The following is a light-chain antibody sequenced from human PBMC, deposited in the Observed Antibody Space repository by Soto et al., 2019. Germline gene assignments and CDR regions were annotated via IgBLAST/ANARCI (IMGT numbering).Light chain of an antibody. Sequence: VMTQSPLSLPVTPGEPASISCRSSQSLLHVNGYNYLDWYLQKPGQSPQLLIYLGSNRASGVTDRFSGSGSGTDFTLKISRVEAEDVGVYYCMQALQTPLTFGPGTKVDIK. CDR2: LGS. CDR3: MQALQTPLT. V-gene: IGKV2-28*01. J-gene: IGKJ3*01. CDR1: QSLLHVNGYNY.